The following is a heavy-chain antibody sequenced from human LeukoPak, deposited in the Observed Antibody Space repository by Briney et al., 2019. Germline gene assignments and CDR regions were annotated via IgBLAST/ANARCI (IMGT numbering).Heavy chain of an antibody. CDR3: ARDKGRQYSSGPGGRFDP. CDR1: GFTFSSYG. J-gene: IGHJ5*02. Sequence: GGSLRLSCAASGFTFSSYGMSWVRQAPGKGLEWVAVISYDGGNKYYADSVKGRFTISRDNSKNTLYLQMNSLRAEDTAVYYCARDKGRQYSSGPGGRFDPWGQGTLVTVSS. CDR2: ISYDGGNK. V-gene: IGHV3-30*03. D-gene: IGHD6-19*01.